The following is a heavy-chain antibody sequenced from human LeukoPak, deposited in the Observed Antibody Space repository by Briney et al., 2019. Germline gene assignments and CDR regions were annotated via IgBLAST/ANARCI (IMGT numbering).Heavy chain of an antibody. Sequence: PSETLSLTCAVYGGSFSGYYWSWIRQPPGKGLEWIGEINHSGSTNYNPSLKSRVTISVDTSKNQFSLKLSSVTAADTAVYYCARGRTAVASPFDYWGQGTLVTVSS. D-gene: IGHD6-19*01. J-gene: IGHJ4*02. CDR1: GGSFSGYY. CDR2: INHSGST. V-gene: IGHV4-34*01. CDR3: ARGRTAVASPFDY.